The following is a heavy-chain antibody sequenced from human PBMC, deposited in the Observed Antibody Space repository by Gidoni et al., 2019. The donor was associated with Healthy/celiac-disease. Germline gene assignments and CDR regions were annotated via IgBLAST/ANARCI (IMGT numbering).Heavy chain of an antibody. D-gene: IGHD3-16*02. Sequence: QVQLQESGPGLVKPSETLSLTCTVSGGPISSYYWSWIRQPPGKGLEWIGYIYYSGSTNYNPSLKSRVTISVDTSKNQFSLKLSSVTAADTAVYYCARDPRRSYRYFDYWGQGTLVTVSS. CDR2: IYYSGST. CDR1: GGPISSYY. J-gene: IGHJ4*02. V-gene: IGHV4-59*01. CDR3: ARDPRRSYRYFDY.